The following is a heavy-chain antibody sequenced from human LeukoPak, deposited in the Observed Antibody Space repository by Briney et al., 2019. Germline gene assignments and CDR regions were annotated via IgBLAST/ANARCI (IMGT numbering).Heavy chain of an antibody. D-gene: IGHD3-22*01. CDR1: GFTFSSYS. Sequence: GGSLRPSCAASGFTFSSYSMNWVRQAPGKGPEWVSSISSSSSYIYYADSVKGRFTISRDNAKNSLYLQMNSLRAEDTAVYYCARFSKDTITMIDWGQGTLVTVSS. J-gene: IGHJ4*02. CDR3: ARFSKDTITMID. CDR2: ISSSSSYI. V-gene: IGHV3-21*01.